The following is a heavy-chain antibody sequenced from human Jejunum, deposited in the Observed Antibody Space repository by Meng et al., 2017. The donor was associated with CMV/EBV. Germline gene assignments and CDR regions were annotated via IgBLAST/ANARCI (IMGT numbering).Heavy chain of an antibody. V-gene: IGHV1-18*01. CDR3: ARVEVGITSGDY. CDR2: ISAYNGNT. CDR1: GYTFTNYG. Sequence: QAQLVQSGGGVKKPGASVKVSCKASGYTFTNYGITWVRQAPGQGLEWMGWISAYNGNTNYAQTLQGRLTMTTDTSTSTAYMELRSLRSDDTAVYYCARVEVGITSGDYWGQETLVTVSS. J-gene: IGHJ4*02. D-gene: IGHD1-26*01.